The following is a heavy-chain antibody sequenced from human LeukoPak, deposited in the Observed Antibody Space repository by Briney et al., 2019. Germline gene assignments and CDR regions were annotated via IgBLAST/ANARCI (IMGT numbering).Heavy chain of an antibody. CDR2: ISGSGGST. V-gene: IGHV3-23*01. Sequence: GGSLRLSCAASGFTFSSYAMSWVRQAPGKGLEWVSAISGSGGSTYYADSVKGRFTISRDNSKNTLYLQMISLRAEDTAVYYCAKGSSIRYYYDSSGYYSDYWGQGTLVTVSS. CDR3: AKGSSIRYYYDSSGYYSDY. CDR1: GFTFSSYA. J-gene: IGHJ4*02. D-gene: IGHD3-22*01.